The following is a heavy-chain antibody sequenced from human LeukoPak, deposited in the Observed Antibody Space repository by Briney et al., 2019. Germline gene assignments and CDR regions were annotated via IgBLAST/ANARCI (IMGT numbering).Heavy chain of an antibody. CDR2: IYSGGST. J-gene: IGHJ4*02. CDR3: ARVGGDY. V-gene: IGHV3-53*01. Sequence: GGSLRLSCAASGFTFSSYAMSWVRQAPGKGLEWVSVIYSGGSTYYADSVKGRFTISRDNSKNTLYLQMNSLRAEDTAVYYCARVGGDYWGQGTLVTVSS. D-gene: IGHD3-16*01. CDR1: GFTFSSYA.